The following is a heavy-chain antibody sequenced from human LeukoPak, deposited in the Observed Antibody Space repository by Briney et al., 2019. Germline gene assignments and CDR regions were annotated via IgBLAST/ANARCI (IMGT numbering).Heavy chain of an antibody. CDR1: GGTFSSYA. Sequence: SVTVSCKASGGTFSSYAISRVRQAPGQGLEWMGGIITIFGTANYAQKFQGRVTITADESTSTAYMELSSLRSEDTAVYYCARERCSGGSCYFDYWGQGTLVTVSS. V-gene: IGHV1-69*01. CDR2: IITIFGTA. J-gene: IGHJ4*02. D-gene: IGHD2-15*01. CDR3: ARERCSGGSCYFDY.